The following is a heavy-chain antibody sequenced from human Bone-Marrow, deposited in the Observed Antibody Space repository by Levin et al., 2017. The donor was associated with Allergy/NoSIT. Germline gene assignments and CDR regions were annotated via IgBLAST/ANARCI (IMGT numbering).Heavy chain of an antibody. J-gene: IGHJ3*02. CDR1: GFTFSSYG. CDR3: AKDSVTMVRGGAFDI. CDR2: ISYDGSNK. V-gene: IGHV3-30*18. D-gene: IGHD3-10*01. Sequence: LSLTCAASGFTFSSYGMHWVRQAPGKGLEWVAVISYDGSNKYYADSVKGRFTISRDNSKNTLYLQMNSLRAEDTAVYYCAKDSVTMVRGGAFDIWGQGTMVTVSS.